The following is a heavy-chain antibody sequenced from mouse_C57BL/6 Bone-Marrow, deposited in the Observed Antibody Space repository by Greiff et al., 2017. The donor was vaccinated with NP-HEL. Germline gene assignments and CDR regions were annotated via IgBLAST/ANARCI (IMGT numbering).Heavy chain of an antibody. CDR1: GYTFTSYW. CDR2: IHPNSGST. J-gene: IGHJ3*01. V-gene: IGHV1-64*01. Sequence: QVQLQQPGAELVKPGASVKLSCKASGYTFTSYWMHWVKQRPGQGLEWIGMIHPNSGSTNYNEKFKSKATLTVDKSSTTAYMQLSSLTSEDSAVYYCASAYYSKTAYWGQGTLVTVSA. CDR3: ASAYYSKTAY. D-gene: IGHD2-5*01.